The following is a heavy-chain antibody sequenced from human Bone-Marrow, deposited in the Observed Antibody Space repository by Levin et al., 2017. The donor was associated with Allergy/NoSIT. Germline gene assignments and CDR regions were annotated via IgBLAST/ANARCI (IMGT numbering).Heavy chain of an antibody. D-gene: IGHD3-9*01. CDR2: ISFDGNKR. CDR3: ARDLSHSTDWPYFDQ. CDR1: GFSLGGFD. V-gene: IGHV3-30*03. Sequence: GESLKISCKTSGFSLGGFDMHWVRQAPGKGLEWVSEISFDGNKRNYLSSVKGRFTISRDNPGNTVYLQMDSLRPEDTALYFCARDLSHSTDWPYFDQLGQGTRVTVSS. J-gene: IGHJ4*02.